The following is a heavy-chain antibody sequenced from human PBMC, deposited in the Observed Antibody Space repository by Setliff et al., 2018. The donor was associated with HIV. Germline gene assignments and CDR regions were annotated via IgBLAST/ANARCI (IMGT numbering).Heavy chain of an antibody. CDR1: GGSMNNYY. CDR2: IYENDYT. V-gene: IGHV4-59*01. Sequence: SETLSLTCIVSGGSMNNYYWNWVRQTPGKGLEWIGYIYENDYTHYTVSLRSRVTISMDTSKNQFSLTLRSVTAADRSIYYCARAQMHRGVVAWSLYCFDYWGQGALVTVSS. D-gene: IGHD3-10*01. J-gene: IGHJ4*02. CDR3: ARAQMHRGVVAWSLYCFDY.